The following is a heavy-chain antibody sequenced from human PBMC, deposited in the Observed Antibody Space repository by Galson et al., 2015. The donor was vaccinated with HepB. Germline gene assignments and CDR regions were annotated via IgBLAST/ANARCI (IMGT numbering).Heavy chain of an antibody. D-gene: IGHD3-22*01. V-gene: IGHV3-53*01. CDR3: ARMYDTSGPMFY. CDR1: GCPVSGNY. J-gene: IGHJ4*02. CDR2: MYNSGDT. Sequence: SLRLSCAASGCPVSGNYVTWVRQAPGKGLEWVSIMYNSGDTYYTDSVKGRFTISRDISKNTVYLQMSSLRAEDTALYYCARMYDTSGPMFYWGQGTLVTVSS.